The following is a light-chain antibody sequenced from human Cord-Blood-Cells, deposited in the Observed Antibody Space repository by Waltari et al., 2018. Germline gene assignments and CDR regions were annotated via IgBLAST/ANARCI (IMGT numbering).Light chain of an antibody. CDR1: QSVSSY. CDR3: QQRSNWPPWT. CDR2: DAS. Sequence: EIVLTPSPATLSSSPGERAPLSSRASQSVSSYLSWYQQKPGQAPRLLIYDASNRATGIPARFSGSGSGTDFTLTISSLEPEDFAVYYCQQRSNWPPWTFGQGTKVEIK. V-gene: IGKV3-11*01. J-gene: IGKJ1*01.